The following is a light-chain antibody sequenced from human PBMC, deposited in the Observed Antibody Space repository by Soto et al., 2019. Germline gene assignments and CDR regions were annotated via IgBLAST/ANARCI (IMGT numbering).Light chain of an antibody. V-gene: IGKV1-5*01. J-gene: IGKJ1*01. CDR2: DAS. Sequence: IQMTQSPSTLSAYVGDRVTSTCRASQSISSWLAWYQQKPGKAPKLLIYDASSLESGVPSRFSGSGSGTEFTLTISSLQPDDFATYYCQQYNSYSWTFGQGTKV. CDR1: QSISSW. CDR3: QQYNSYSWT.